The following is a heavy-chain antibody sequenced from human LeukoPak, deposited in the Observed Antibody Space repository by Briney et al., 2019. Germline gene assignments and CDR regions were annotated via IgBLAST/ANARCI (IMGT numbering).Heavy chain of an antibody. J-gene: IGHJ4*02. V-gene: IGHV4-30-4*01. CDR1: GGSISSGDYY. Sequence: SQTLSLTCTVSGGSISSGDYYWSWIRQPPGKGLEWIGYIYYSGSTYYNPSLKSRVTISVDTSKNQFSLKLSSVTAADTAVYYCARDYRGPLVVAAHGSFDYWGQGTLVTVSS. CDR2: IYYSGST. CDR3: ARDYRGPLVVAAHGSFDY. D-gene: IGHD2-15*01.